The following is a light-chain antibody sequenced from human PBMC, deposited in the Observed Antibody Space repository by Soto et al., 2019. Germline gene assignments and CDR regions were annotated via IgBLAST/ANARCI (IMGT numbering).Light chain of an antibody. Sequence: QSVLTQPASVSGSPGQSITISCTGTSRDVGGYNYVAWYQKHPGKVPRLMIYEDSNRPSGVSNRFSGSKSGSTASLTISGLQAEDAADYYCISYTSSSTSYVFGTGTKVTVL. V-gene: IGLV2-14*01. CDR2: EDS. CDR1: SRDVGGYNY. J-gene: IGLJ1*01. CDR3: ISYTSSSTSYV.